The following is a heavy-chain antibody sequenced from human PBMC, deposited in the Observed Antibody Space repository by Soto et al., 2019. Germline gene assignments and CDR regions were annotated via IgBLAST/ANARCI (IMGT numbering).Heavy chain of an antibody. J-gene: IGHJ4*02. CDR1: GGSISSGGYY. D-gene: IGHD3-10*01. CDR3: ASRLLWFGELLSFDY. V-gene: IGHV4-31*03. CDR2: IYYSGST. Sequence: SETLSLTCTVSGGSISSGGYYWSWIRQHPGKGLEWIGYIYYSGSTYYNPSLKSRVTISVDTSKNQFSLKLSSVTAADTAVYYCASRLLWFGELLSFDYWGQGTLVTVSS.